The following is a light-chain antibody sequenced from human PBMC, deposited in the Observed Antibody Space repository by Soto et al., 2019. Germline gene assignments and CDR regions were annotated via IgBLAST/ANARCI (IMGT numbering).Light chain of an antibody. CDR2: GAS. V-gene: IGKV3-20*01. CDR1: QSVRTNY. Sequence: ELVLTQSPGTLSLSPGERATLSCRASQSVRTNYLAWYQQQPGQAPRLLIFGASSRATGIPDRFSGSGSGTDFTLTLSRLEPEDSAVYFCHHYGYGADTFGQGTKLEIK. J-gene: IGKJ2*01. CDR3: HHYGYGADT.